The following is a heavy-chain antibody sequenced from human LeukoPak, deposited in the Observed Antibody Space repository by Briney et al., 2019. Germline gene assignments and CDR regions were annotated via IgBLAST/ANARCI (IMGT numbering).Heavy chain of an antibody. J-gene: IGHJ3*02. V-gene: IGHV1-69*02. CDR3: ARAYCSSTSCLPDHDAFDI. D-gene: IGHD2-2*01. Sequence: XAXGGTFSSYTXXWVRQAPGQGLXXXXRIIXILGIANYAQKFQGRVTITADKSTSTAYMELSSLRSEDTAVYYCARAYCSSTSCLPDHDAFDIWGQGTMVTVSS. CDR2: IIXILGIA. CDR1: GGTFSSYT.